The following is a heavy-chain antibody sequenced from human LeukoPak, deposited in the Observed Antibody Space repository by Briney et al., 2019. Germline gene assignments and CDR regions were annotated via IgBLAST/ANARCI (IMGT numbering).Heavy chain of an antibody. D-gene: IGHD6-13*01. CDR1: AGSISTYY. CDR2: IYYSGST. CDR3: ARWIAATSHFDP. V-gene: IGHV4-59*01. Sequence: SETLSLTCSLSAGSISTYYWSWVRQPPGKGLEWIGYIYYSGSTYYNPSLKSRVTISVDTSKNQFSLKVTSVTAADTAVYYCARWIAATSHFDPWGRGALVTVSS. J-gene: IGHJ5*02.